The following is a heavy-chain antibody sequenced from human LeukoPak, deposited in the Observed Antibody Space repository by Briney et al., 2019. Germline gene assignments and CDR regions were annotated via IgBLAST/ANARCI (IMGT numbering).Heavy chain of an antibody. CDR3: ARVSPRGSVDY. J-gene: IGHJ4*02. D-gene: IGHD3-10*01. CDR2: IYYSGST. V-gene: IGHV4-31*03. CDR1: GGSISSGGYY. Sequence: SEALSLTCTVSGGSISSGGYYWSWIRQHPGKGLEWIGYIYYSGSTYYNPSLKSRVTISVDPSKNQFSLKLSSLTAEDTAVYYCARVSPRGSVDYWGQGTLVTVSS.